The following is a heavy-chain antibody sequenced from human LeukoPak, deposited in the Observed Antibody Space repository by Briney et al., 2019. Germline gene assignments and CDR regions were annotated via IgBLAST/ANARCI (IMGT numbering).Heavy chain of an antibody. D-gene: IGHD2-2*01. J-gene: IGHJ4*02. V-gene: IGHV3-21*01. CDR2: ISSSSSYI. CDR3: ARNPRYCSSTSCYSHFDY. Sequence: GGSLRLSCAASGFTFSSYSMNWVRQAPGKGLEWVSSISSSSSYIYYADSVKGRFTISRDNAKNSLYLQMNSLRAEDTAVYYCARNPRYCSSTSCYSHFDYWGQGTLVTVSS. CDR1: GFTFSSYS.